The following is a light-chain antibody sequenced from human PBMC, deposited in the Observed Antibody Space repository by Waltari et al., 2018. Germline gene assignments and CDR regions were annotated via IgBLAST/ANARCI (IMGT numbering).Light chain of an antibody. Sequence: IVLTQSPGTLSLSPGERATLSCRASQSVSSTVLAWYQQRPRQAPRLLIYGTSNRATGIPDRFSGSGSGTDFTLTISRLEPEDFAVYYCQQYDSSPSIYTFGPGTKVDVK. CDR3: QQYDSSPSIYT. CDR1: QSVSSTV. V-gene: IGKV3-20*01. CDR2: GTS. J-gene: IGKJ3*01.